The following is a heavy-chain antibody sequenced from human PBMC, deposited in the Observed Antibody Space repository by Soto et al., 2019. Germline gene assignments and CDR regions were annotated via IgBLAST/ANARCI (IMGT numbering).Heavy chain of an antibody. V-gene: IGHV1-69*02. CDR2: IIPILGIA. Sequence: QVQLVQSGAEVKKPGSSVKVSCKASGGTFSSYTISWVRQAPGQGLEWMGRIIPILGIANYAQKFQGRVTITAAKSTSTAYMELSSLRSEDTAVYYCASGLAYCGGDCFVFDYWGQGTLVTVSS. CDR1: GGTFSSYT. J-gene: IGHJ4*02. D-gene: IGHD2-21*02. CDR3: ASGLAYCGGDCFVFDY.